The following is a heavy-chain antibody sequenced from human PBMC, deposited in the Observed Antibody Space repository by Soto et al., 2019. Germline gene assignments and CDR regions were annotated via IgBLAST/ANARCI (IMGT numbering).Heavy chain of an antibody. CDR2: IYYSGST. CDR3: ARHVDTAMVPDY. J-gene: IGHJ4*02. V-gene: IGHV4-39*01. Sequence: PSETLSLTYTVSGGSISSSSYYWGWIRQPPGKGLEWIGSIYYSGSTYYNPSLKSRVTISVDTSKNQFSLKLSSVTAADTAVYYCARHVDTAMVPDYWGQGTLVTSPQ. CDR1: GGSISSSSYY. D-gene: IGHD5-18*01.